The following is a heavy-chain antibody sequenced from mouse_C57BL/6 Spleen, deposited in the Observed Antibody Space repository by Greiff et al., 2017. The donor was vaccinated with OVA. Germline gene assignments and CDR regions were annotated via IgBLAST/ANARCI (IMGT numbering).Heavy chain of an antibody. D-gene: IGHD1-2*01. Sequence: QVQLKQPGAELVMPGASVKLSCKASGYTFTSYWMHWVKQRPGQGLEWIGEIDPSDSYTNYNQKFKGKSTLTVDKSSSTAYMQLSSLTSEDSAVYYCARHGGLYYARDYWGQGTSATVSS. V-gene: IGHV1-69*01. CDR3: ARHGGLYYARDY. CDR2: IDPSDSYT. J-gene: IGHJ4*01. CDR1: GYTFTSYW.